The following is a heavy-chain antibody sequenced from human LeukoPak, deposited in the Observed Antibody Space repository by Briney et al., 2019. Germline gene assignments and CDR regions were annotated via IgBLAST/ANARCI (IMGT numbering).Heavy chain of an antibody. J-gene: IGHJ3*02. V-gene: IGHV4-34*01. CDR1: YGSFSGYF. Sequence: SSETLSLTCGVFYGSFSGYFWSWIRQPPGKGLEWIGEINHSGNTNYNPSLKSRVTISVDTSKDQFSLKLTSVTAADTAVYYCARHGLVAARHAFDIWGQGTMVTVSS. CDR3: ARHGLVAARHAFDI. D-gene: IGHD6-6*01. CDR2: INHSGNT.